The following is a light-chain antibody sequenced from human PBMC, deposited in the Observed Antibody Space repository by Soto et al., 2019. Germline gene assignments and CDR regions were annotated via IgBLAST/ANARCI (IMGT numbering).Light chain of an antibody. V-gene: IGKV3-11*01. CDR3: QHRSNWPGT. CDR2: DAS. Sequence: EIVLTQSQATLSLSPGERATLSCRASQSVSSYLAWYQQKPGQAPRLLIYDASNRATGIPARFSGSGSGTDFTLTISSLEPEDFAVYYCQHRSNWPGTFGHGTKVEIK. J-gene: IGKJ1*01. CDR1: QSVSSY.